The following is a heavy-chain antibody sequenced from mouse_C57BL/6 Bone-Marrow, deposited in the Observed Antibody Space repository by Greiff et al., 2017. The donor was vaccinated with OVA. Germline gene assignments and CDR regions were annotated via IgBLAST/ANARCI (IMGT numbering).Heavy chain of an antibody. CDR2: IYPRSGNT. V-gene: IGHV1-81*01. Sequence: QVQLKESGAELARPGASVKLSCKASGYTFTSYGISWVKQRTGQGLEWIGEIYPRSGNTYYNEKFKGKAPLTADKSSSTAYMELRRLTSEDSAVYFWARDGYYSWFAYWGQGTLVTVSA. CDR1: GYTFTSYG. D-gene: IGHD2-3*01. CDR3: ARDGYYSWFAY. J-gene: IGHJ3*01.